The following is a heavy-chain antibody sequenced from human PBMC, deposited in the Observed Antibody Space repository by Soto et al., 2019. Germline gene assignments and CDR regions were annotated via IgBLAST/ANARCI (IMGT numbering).Heavy chain of an antibody. Sequence: QVQLVQSGAEVKKPGSSVKVSCKASGGTFSSYAISWVRQAPGQGLEWMGGIIPIFGTANYAQKFQGRVTITADKSTSTAYMELSSLRSEDTAVYYCARSGSDYDSSGYSPLRYWGQGTLVTVSS. CDR1: GGTFSSYA. J-gene: IGHJ4*02. D-gene: IGHD3-22*01. CDR3: ARSGSDYDSSGYSPLRY. V-gene: IGHV1-69*06. CDR2: IIPIFGTA.